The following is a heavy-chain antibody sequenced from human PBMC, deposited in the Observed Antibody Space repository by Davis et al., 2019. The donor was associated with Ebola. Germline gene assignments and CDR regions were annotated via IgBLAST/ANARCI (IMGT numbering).Heavy chain of an antibody. CDR1: GFTFNIFG. V-gene: IGHV3-23*01. D-gene: IGHD5-18*01. Sequence: GESLKIPCAASGFTFNIFGMNWVRQAPGKGLEWVAAITGSGGDTYFADSVKGRFTISRDNSKNMVFLQMDSLRAEDTAVYFCAKNLDTSMVIFSYGMDVWGQGTTVTVSS. CDR3: AKNLDTSMVIFSYGMDV. CDR2: ITGSGGDT. J-gene: IGHJ6*02.